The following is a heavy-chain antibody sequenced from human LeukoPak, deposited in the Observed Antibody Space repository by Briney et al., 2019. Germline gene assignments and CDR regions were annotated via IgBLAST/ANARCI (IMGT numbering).Heavy chain of an antibody. CDR3: ARDRGTRYGTTVTTGY. D-gene: IGHD4-17*01. V-gene: IGHV1-18*01. CDR1: DYDFPNHG. CDR2: ISGNNVNT. Sequence: ASVKVSCKAFDYDFPNHGISWVRQAPGQGLEWMGWISGNNVNTNYAQKLQGRVTITTDTSTSTAYMELRSLRSDDTAVYYCARDRGTRYGTTVTTGYWGQGTLVTVSS. J-gene: IGHJ4*02.